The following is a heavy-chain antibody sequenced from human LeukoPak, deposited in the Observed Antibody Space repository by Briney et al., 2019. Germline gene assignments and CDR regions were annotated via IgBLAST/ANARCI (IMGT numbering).Heavy chain of an antibody. J-gene: IGHJ4*02. CDR2: IIPILGIA. V-gene: IGHV1-69*04. CDR3: ARESLAVGATTGLDY. Sequence: GASVKVSCKASGGTFSSYTISWVRQAPGQGLEWMGRIIPILGIANYAQKFQGRVTITADKSTSTAYMELSSLRSEDTAVYYCARESLAVGATTGLDYWGQGTLVTVSS. CDR1: GGTFSSYT. D-gene: IGHD1-26*01.